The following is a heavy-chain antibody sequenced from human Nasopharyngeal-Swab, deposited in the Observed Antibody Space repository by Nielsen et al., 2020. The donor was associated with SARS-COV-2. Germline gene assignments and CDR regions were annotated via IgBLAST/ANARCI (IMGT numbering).Heavy chain of an antibody. CDR3: ASQNFWSGYYKRDPIDY. CDR2: IYYSGST. Sequence: WIRQPPGKGLEWIGYIYYSGSTNYNPSLKSRVTISVDTSKNQFSPKLSSVTAADTAVYYCASQNFWSGYYKRDPIDYWGQGTLVTVSS. J-gene: IGHJ4*02. V-gene: IGHV4-61*07. D-gene: IGHD3-3*01.